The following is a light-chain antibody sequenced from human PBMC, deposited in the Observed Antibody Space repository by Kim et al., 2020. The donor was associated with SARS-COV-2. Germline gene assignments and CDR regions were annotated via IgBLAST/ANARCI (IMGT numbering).Light chain of an antibody. V-gene: IGKV1-39*01. Sequence: DIQMTQSPSSLSASVGDRVTITCRASQSISNYLNWYQQKPGKAPKVLIYAASTLQSGVPSRFSGSGSGTDFTLTISSLQPEDVATYYCQQSYSNPPEYTFGQGTKLEIK. CDR2: AAS. J-gene: IGKJ2*01. CDR1: QSISNY. CDR3: QQSYSNPPEYT.